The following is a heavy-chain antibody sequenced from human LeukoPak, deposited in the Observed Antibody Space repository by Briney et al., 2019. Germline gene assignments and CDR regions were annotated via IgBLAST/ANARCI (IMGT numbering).Heavy chain of an antibody. CDR3: ARGSVVLWFGETDAFDI. Sequence: GGSLRLSCAASRFTFSDYYMSWIRQAPGKGLEWVSYISSSSSYTNYADSVKGRFTISRDNAKNSLYLQMNSLRAEDTAVYYCARGSVVLWFGETDAFDIWGQGTMVTVSS. CDR2: ISSSSSYT. D-gene: IGHD3-10*01. J-gene: IGHJ3*02. V-gene: IGHV3-11*06. CDR1: RFTFSDYY.